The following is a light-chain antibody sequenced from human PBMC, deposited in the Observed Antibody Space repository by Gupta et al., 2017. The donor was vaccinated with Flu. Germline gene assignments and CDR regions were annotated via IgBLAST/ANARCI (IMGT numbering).Light chain of an antibody. CDR2: AAF. V-gene: IGKV1-39*01. J-gene: IGKJ2*01. CDR3: QQSYNTPYT. Sequence: DIQMTQSPSPLSASVGDRVTIICRASQSISSYLNWYQQKPGKAPKLLIYAAFSLQSGVPSRFSGSGSGTDFTLTISSLQPEDFATYYCQQSYNTPYTFGQGTNLEIK. CDR1: QSISSY.